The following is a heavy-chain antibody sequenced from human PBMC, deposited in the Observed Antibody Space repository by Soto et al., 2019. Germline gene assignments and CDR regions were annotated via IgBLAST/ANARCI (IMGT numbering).Heavy chain of an antibody. J-gene: IGHJ6*03. V-gene: IGHV1-8*02. CDR1: GYTFTSYG. D-gene: IGHD3-9*01. CDR3: ARVVSEVHYDILYSYMDV. CDR2: MNANNGNT. Sequence: ASVKVSCKASGYTFTSYGISWVRQAPGQGLEWMGWMNANNGNTGYAQKFQGRVTMTRNTSISTAYMELSSLRSEDTAVYYCARVVSEVHYDILYSYMDVWGKGTTVTVSS.